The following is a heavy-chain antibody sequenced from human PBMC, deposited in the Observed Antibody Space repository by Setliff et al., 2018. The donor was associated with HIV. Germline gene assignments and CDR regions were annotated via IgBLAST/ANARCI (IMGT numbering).Heavy chain of an antibody. CDR2: INHSGGT. J-gene: IGHJ3*01. D-gene: IGHD3-10*01. V-gene: IGHV4-34*01. Sequence: SETLSLPCAVYGGSFTAYHWSWIRQPPGRGLEWIAEINHSGGTNHNPSLKSRITISVDTSKKQVSLKLTSVTAADTAIYYCARAGNFGGWDGFDVWGQGKRVTVSS. CDR1: GGSFTAYH. CDR3: ARAGNFGGWDGFDV.